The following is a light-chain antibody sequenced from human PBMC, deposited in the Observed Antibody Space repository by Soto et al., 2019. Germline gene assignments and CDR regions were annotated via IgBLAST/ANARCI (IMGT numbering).Light chain of an antibody. CDR2: TAS. J-gene: IGKJ4*01. CDR3: QQYFSYPFT. Sequence: AIRMTQSPSSFSASTGDRVTITCRASQGISSNLAWYQVKPGKAPRLLIYTASYLESGIPSRFSGSGSGTDFTLTISSLQSEDFAVYYCQQYFSYPFTFGGGTKVEIK. CDR1: QGISSN. V-gene: IGKV1-8*01.